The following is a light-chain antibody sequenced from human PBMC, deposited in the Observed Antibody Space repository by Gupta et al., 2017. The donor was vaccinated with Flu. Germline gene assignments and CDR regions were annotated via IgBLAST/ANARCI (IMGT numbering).Light chain of an antibody. Sequence: SYVLTPPPSVSVAPGKTARITCGGNNIGSKSVHWYQQKPGQAPVLVVYYDSDRPSGIPEGFSGSNSGNTATLTISRVEAGDEADYYCQVWDSSSDHRVFGGGTKLTVL. CDR2: YDS. J-gene: IGLJ3*02. V-gene: IGLV3-21*03. CDR1: NIGSKS. CDR3: QVWDSSSDHRV.